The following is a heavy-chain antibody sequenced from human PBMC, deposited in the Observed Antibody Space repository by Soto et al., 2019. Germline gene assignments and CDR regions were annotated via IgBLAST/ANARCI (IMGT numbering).Heavy chain of an antibody. V-gene: IGHV3-15*07. D-gene: IGHD1-7*01. CDR1: GFTFSNAW. Sequence: GGSLRLSCAASGFTFSNAWMNWVRQAPGKGLEWVGRIKSKTDGGTTDYAAPVKGSFTISRDHSNNTLYLQMNRLKTEDTAVYYCTTITAWNYEGGFDYWGQGTLVTVSS. J-gene: IGHJ4*02. CDR2: IKSKTDGGTT. CDR3: TTITAWNYEGGFDY.